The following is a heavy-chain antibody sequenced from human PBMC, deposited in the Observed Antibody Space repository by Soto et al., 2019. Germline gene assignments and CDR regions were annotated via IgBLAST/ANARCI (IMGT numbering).Heavy chain of an antibody. CDR1: GFTFSSYS. J-gene: IGHJ6*02. CDR2: ISSSSSTI. V-gene: IGHV3-48*02. Sequence: EVQLVESGGGLVQPGGSLRLSCAASGFTFSSYSMNWVRQAPGKGLEWVSYISSSSSTIYYADSVKGRFTISRDNAKKSLYLQMNSLRDEDTAVYYCASAYGDYPSQYGMDVWGQGTTVTVSS. D-gene: IGHD4-17*01. CDR3: ASAYGDYPSQYGMDV.